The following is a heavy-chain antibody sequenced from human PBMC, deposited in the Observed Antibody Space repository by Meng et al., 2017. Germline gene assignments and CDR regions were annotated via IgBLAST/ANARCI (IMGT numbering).Heavy chain of an antibody. Sequence: GESLKISCAASGFTFSSYAMHWVRQAPGKGLEWVAVISYDGSNKYYADSVKGRFTISRDNSKNTLYLQMNSLRAEDTAVYYCARDKDGGFGENWGQGKLVTVSS. J-gene: IGHJ4*02. V-gene: IGHV3-30*04. CDR1: GFTFSSYA. D-gene: IGHD3-10*01. CDR2: ISYDGSNK. CDR3: ARDKDGGFGEN.